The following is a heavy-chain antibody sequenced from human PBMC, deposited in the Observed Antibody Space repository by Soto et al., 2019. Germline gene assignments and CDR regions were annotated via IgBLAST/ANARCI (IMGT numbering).Heavy chain of an antibody. V-gene: IGHV4-34*01. D-gene: IGHD6-6*01. J-gene: IGHJ5*02. CDR2: INHSGST. Sequence: QVQLQQWGAGLLKPSETLSLTCAVYGGSFSGYYWSWIRQPPGKGLEWIGEINHSGSTNYNPSLKSRVTISVDTSKNQFSLKLSSVTAADTAVYYCARRDTRRWWGAARPGYWFDPWGQGTLVTVSS. CDR3: ARRDTRRWWGAARPGYWFDP. CDR1: GGSFSGYY.